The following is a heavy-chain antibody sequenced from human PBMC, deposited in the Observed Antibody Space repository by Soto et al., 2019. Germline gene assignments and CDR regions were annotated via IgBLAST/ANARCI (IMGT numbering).Heavy chain of an antibody. V-gene: IGHV3-30-3*01. D-gene: IGHD6-13*01. CDR1: GFTFSSYA. CDR2: ISYDGNNK. Sequence: QVQLVESGGGVVQPGRSLRLSCAASGFTFSSYAMHWVRQAPGKGLEWVAVISYDGNNKYYADSLKGRFTISRDNSKNPLYRQMNSLRAEDTAVYYCARSRVFKNWFDPWGQGTLVTVSS. J-gene: IGHJ5*02. CDR3: ARSRVFKNWFDP.